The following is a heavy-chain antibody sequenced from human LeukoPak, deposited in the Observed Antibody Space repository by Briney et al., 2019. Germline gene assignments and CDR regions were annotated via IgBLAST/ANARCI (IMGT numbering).Heavy chain of an antibody. CDR3: AKGWSTGIVVVVAAY. CDR1: GFTFSSYA. CDR2: ISGSGGST. V-gene: IGHV3-23*01. J-gene: IGHJ4*02. Sequence: TVGFLRLPCAATGFTFSSYAMNWVRQAPGKGLEWVSAISGSGGSTYYADSVKGRFTISRDNSKNTLYLQMNSLRAEDTAVYYCAKGWSTGIVVVVAAYWGQGTLVTVSS. D-gene: IGHD2-15*01.